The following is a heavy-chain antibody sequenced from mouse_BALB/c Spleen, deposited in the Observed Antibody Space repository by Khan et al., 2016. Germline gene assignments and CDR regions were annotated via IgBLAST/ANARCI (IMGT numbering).Heavy chain of an antibody. CDR1: GFTFSSFG. V-gene: IGHV5-17*02. CDR3: ARGDY. J-gene: IGHJ2*01. Sequence: EVELVESGGGLVQPGGSRKLSCAASGFTFSSFGMHWVRQAPEKGLEWVAYISSGSSTIYYADTLKGRFTISRDNPKNALFLQMTSLRSEDTAMYYCARGDYWGQGTTLTVSS. CDR2: ISSGSSTI.